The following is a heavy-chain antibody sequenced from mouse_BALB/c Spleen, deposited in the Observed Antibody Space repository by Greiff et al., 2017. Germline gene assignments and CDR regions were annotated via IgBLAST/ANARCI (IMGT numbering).Heavy chain of an antibody. V-gene: IGHV2-9*02. D-gene: IGHD2-4*01. CDR2: IWAGGST. Sequence: VQLQESGPGLVAPSQSLSITCTVSGFSLTSYGVHWVRQPPGKGLEWLGVIWAGGSTNYNSALMSRLSISKDNSKSQVFLKMNSLQTDDTAMYYCARAGYDYGAMDYWGQGTSVTVSS. CDR3: ARAGYDYGAMDY. J-gene: IGHJ4*01. CDR1: GFSLTSYG.